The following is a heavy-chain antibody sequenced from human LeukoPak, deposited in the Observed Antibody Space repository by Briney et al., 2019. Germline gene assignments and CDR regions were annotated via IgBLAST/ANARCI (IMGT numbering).Heavy chain of an antibody. Sequence: SETLSLTCAVSGGSLSSSNWWSWVRQPPGKGLEWIGEIYHSGSTNYNPSLKSRVTISVDKSKNQFSLKLSSVTAADTAVYYCARAPDYDILTGFDYWGQGTLVTVSS. CDR2: IYHSGST. J-gene: IGHJ4*02. D-gene: IGHD3-9*01. CDR1: GGSLSSSNW. V-gene: IGHV4-4*02. CDR3: ARAPDYDILTGFDY.